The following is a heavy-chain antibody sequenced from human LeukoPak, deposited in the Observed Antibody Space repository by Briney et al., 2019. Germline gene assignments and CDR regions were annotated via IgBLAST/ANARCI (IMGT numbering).Heavy chain of an antibody. CDR3: ARDPEMATAFDI. CDR2: IYHSGST. CDR1: GGPISSGGYY. D-gene: IGHD5-24*01. Sequence: SETLSLTCTVSGGPISSGGYYWSWIRQPPGKGLEWIGYIYHSGSTYYNPSLKSRVTISVDRSKNQFSPKLSSVTAADTAVYYCARDPEMATAFDIWGQGTMVTVSS. V-gene: IGHV4-30-2*01. J-gene: IGHJ3*02.